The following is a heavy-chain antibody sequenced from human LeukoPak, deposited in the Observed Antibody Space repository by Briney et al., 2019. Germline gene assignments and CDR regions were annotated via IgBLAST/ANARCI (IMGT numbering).Heavy chain of an antibody. CDR2: IIANGDST. J-gene: IGHJ4*02. V-gene: IGHV3-23*01. CDR1: GFTFRSYA. Sequence: GGSLRLSCAASGFTFRSYAMSWVRQAPGKGLEWVSSIIANGDSTYYADSVKGRFTISRDNSKNTVYLQMNSLRDEDTAVYYCAKGAGGSYGLYYFDYWGQGTLVTVSS. CDR3: AKGAGGSYGLYYFDY. D-gene: IGHD5-24*01.